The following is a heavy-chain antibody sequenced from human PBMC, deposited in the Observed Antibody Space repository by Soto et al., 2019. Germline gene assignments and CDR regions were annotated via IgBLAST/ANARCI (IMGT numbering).Heavy chain of an antibody. CDR1: GFTFSSYA. V-gene: IGHV3-23*01. CDR2: ISGSGGST. D-gene: IGHD6-13*01. Sequence: GGSLRLSCAASGFTFSSYAMSWVRQAPGKGLEWVSAISGSGGSTYYADSVKGRFTISRDNSKNTLYLQMNSLRAEDTAVYYCAISPPAQLVKGPIDYWGQGTLVTVSS. J-gene: IGHJ4*02. CDR3: AISPPAQLVKGPIDY.